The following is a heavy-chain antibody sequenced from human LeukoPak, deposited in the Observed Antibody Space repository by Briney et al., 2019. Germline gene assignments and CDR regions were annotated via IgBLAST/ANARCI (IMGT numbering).Heavy chain of an antibody. Sequence: SVKVFCKASGGTFSSYAISWVRQAPGRGPELMGGIIPIFGTSNYAQKFQGRVTITADESTSTAYMELSSLRAEDTAVYYCARDEYYYGSGSYFRAWGQGTLVTVSS. V-gene: IGHV1-69*01. CDR3: ARDEYYYGSGSYFRA. D-gene: IGHD3-10*01. J-gene: IGHJ5*02. CDR2: IIPIFGTS. CDR1: GGTFSSYA.